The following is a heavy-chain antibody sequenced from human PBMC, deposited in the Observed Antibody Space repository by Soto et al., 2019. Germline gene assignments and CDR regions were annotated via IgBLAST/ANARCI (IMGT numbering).Heavy chain of an antibody. J-gene: IGHJ6*02. V-gene: IGHV4-31*03. CDR2: IYYSGST. D-gene: IGHD3-10*01. Sequence: QVQLQESGPGLVKPSQTLSLTCTVSGGSISSGGYYWSWIRQHPGQGLEWIGYIYYSGSTYYNPSLKSRVTISVETTKNQLSLKLSSVTAADTAVYYCARAYGSGYMDVWGQGTTVTVSS. CDR3: ARAYGSGYMDV. CDR1: GGSISSGGYY.